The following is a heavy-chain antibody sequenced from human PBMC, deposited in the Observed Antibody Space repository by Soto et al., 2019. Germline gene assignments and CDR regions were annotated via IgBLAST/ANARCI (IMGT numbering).Heavy chain of an antibody. D-gene: IGHD3-3*01. J-gene: IGHJ5*02. CDR3: ARALSITIFGVVRGAWFDP. Sequence: SETLSLTCTVSGGSISSYYWSWIRQPPGKGLEWIGYIYYSGSTNYNPSLKSRVTISVDTSKNQFSLKLSSVTAADTAVYYCARALSITIFGVVRGAWFDPWGQGTLVTVSS. V-gene: IGHV4-59*01. CDR2: IYYSGST. CDR1: GGSISSYY.